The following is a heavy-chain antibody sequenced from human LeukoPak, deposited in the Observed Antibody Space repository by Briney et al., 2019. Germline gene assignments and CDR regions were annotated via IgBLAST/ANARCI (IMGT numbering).Heavy chain of an antibody. V-gene: IGHV4-61*02. CDR3: ARGYYYGSGSNPLDY. J-gene: IGHJ4*02. Sequence: PSQTLSLTCTVSGGSISNDSYYWSWVRQPAGKGLEWIGRIYTSGSTNYNPSLKSRVTISVDTSKNQFSLKLSSVTAADTAVYYCARGYYYGSGSNPLDYWGQGTLVTVSS. CDR1: GGSISNDSYY. D-gene: IGHD3-10*01. CDR2: IYTSGST.